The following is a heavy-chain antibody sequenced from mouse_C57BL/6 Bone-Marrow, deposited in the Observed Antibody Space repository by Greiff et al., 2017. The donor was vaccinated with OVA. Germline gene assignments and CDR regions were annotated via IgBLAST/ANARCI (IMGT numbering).Heavy chain of an antibody. Sequence: VQLQESGAELVKPGASVKMSCKASGYTFTTYPIAWMKQNHGKSLEWIGNFYPYNDDTKYNEKFKGKATLTVEKSSSTVYLELSRLPSDDSAVYYCATRDYYGSLFAYWGQGTLITVSA. V-gene: IGHV1-47*01. CDR3: ATRDYYGSLFAY. D-gene: IGHD1-1*01. CDR2: FYPYNDDT. CDR1: GYTFTTYP. J-gene: IGHJ3*01.